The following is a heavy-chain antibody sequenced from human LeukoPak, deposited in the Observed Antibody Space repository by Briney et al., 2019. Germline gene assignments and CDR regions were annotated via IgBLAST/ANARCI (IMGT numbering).Heavy chain of an antibody. CDR2: IHYSGST. D-gene: IGHD6-6*01. V-gene: IGHV4-39*01. CDR3: ARQDLAARYFDS. J-gene: IGHJ4*02. CDR1: GGSISSYNYY. Sequence: PSETLSLTCFVSGGSISSYNYYWGWIRQPPGGGLEWIGSIHYSGSTYYNPSLKSRVTIFVDTSKNQFSLRLNSVAAADTAVYSCARQDLAARYFDSWGQGTLVTVSS.